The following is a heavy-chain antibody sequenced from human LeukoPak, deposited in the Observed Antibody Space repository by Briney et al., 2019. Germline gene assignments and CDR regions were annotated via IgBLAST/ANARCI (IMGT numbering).Heavy chain of an antibody. V-gene: IGHV3-23*01. CDR2: VSGSGRIT. D-gene: IGHD2-8*02. Sequence: GGSLRLSCEGSGFTFKNFGMRWIRQAPGKGLEWVSEVSGSGRITDYADSMKGRFAISRDNSKNALYLQMNNLGVEDTAIYYCAKRRPTGNYFDYWGQGTLVTVSA. CDR3: AKRRPTGNYFDY. CDR1: GFTFKNFG. J-gene: IGHJ4*02.